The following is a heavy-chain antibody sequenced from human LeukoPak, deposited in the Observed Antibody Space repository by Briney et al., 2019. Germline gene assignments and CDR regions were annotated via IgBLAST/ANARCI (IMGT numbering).Heavy chain of an antibody. D-gene: IGHD3-10*01. V-gene: IGHV4-34*01. CDR2: INHSGST. CDR3: ARGNSGLLWFGELFQFDY. CDR1: GGSFSGYY. Sequence: ASETLSLTCAVYGGSFSGYYWSWIRQPPGKGLEWIGEINHSGSTNYNPSLKSRVTISVDTSKNQFSLKLSSVTAADTAVYYCARGNSGLLWFGELFQFDYWGQGTLVTVSS. J-gene: IGHJ4*02.